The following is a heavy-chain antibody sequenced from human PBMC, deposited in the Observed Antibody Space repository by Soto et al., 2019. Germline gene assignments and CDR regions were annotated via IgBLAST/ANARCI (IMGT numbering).Heavy chain of an antibody. CDR1: GGSISSSSYY. J-gene: IGHJ6*02. CDR3: ASPTRYSYGYRYGMDG. V-gene: IGHV4-39*01. CDR2: IYYSGST. D-gene: IGHD5-18*01. Sequence: SETLSLTCTVSGGSISSSSYYWGWIRQPPGKGLEWIGSIYYSGSTYYNPSLKSRVTISVDTSKNQFSLKLSSVTAADTAVYYCASPTRYSYGYRYGMDGWGQGNTVTSP.